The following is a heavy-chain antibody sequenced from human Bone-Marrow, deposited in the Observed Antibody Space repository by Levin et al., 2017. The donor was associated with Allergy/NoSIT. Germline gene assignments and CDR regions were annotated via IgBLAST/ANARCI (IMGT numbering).Heavy chain of an antibody. CDR3: ARTNSWANYKYYYMDV. CDR1: GDSTSSLY. V-gene: IGHV4-59*11. D-gene: IGHD3-10*01. CDR2: VHYSGIT. J-gene: IGHJ6*03. Sequence: SQTLSLTCAVSGDSTSSLYWTWIRQPPGKGLEWIGYVHYSGITTYNPSLKSRVTISADTSKSQLSLKLSSVTAADTAVYYCARTNSWANYKYYYMDVWGKGTTVTVSS.